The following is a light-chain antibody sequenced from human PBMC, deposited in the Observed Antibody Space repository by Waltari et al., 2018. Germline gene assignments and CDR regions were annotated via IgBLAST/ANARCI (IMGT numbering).Light chain of an antibody. Sequence: QLVLTQSPSASASLGASVKLTCTLSSGPSSYAIAGPQQQPEKGPRYLMKLNSDGSHSKGDGIPDRFSGSSSGAERYLTISSLQSEDEADYYCQTWGTPNWVFGGGTKLTVL. CDR3: QTWGTPNWV. V-gene: IGLV4-69*01. CDR2: LNSDGSH. J-gene: IGLJ3*02. CDR1: SGPSSYA.